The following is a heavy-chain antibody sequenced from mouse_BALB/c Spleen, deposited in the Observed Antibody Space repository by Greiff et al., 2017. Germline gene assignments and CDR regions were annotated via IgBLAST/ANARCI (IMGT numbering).Heavy chain of an antibody. D-gene: IGHD1-1*01. V-gene: IGHV5-6-4*01. CDR2: ISSGGSYT. CDR1: GFTFSSYT. CDR3: TRDRDYGSSFDY. J-gene: IGHJ2*01. Sequence: EVQLMESGGGLVKPGGSLKLSCAASGFTFSSYTMSWVRQTPEKRLEWVATISSGGSYTYYPDSVKGRFTISRDNAKNTLYLQMSSLKSEDTAMYYCTRDRDYGSSFDYWGQGTTLTVAS.